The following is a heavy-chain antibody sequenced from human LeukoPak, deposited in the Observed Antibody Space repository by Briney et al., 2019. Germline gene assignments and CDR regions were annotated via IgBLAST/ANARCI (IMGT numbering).Heavy chain of an antibody. CDR3: TRYSGSYRDY. J-gene: IGHJ4*02. V-gene: IGHV3-21*01. CDR2: ISSGSSYI. Sequence: GGSLRLSCAASGFTFSSYNMNWVRQAPGKGLEWVSSISSGSSYIYYADSVKGRFTISRDNAKNSLYLQMNSLRAEDTAVYYCTRYSGSYRDYWGQGTLDTVSS. D-gene: IGHD1-26*01. CDR1: GFTFSSYN.